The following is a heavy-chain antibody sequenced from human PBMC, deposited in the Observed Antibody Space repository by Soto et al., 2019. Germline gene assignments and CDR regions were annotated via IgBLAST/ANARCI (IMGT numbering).Heavy chain of an antibody. V-gene: IGHV3-7*01. CDR2: MDQDGSET. D-gene: IGHD3-16*01. Sequence: EVQLVESGGGLVQPGGSLRLSCAASGFTFSTYWMTWVRQPPGKGLEWVANMDQDGSETYYVDSVRGRFTVSRDNAKNSLYLQMNSLRVEDTAVYYCVCGGQFFIYWGQGTLVTVSP. CDR3: VCGGQFFIY. J-gene: IGHJ4*02. CDR1: GFTFSTYW.